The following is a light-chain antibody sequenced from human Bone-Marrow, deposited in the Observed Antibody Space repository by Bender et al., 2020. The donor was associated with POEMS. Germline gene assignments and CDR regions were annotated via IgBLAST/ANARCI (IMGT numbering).Light chain of an antibody. J-gene: IGLJ1*01. CDR3: CSFAGVGI. Sequence: QAALTQPPSASGSPGQSVTISCTGTSSDLGGYNYVSWYQQHPGKAPKLIIYEVSKRPSGISNRFSGSKSANTASLTISGLRAEDEADYYCCSFAGVGIFGTGTKVTVL. CDR2: EVS. V-gene: IGLV2-8*01. CDR1: SSDLGGYNY.